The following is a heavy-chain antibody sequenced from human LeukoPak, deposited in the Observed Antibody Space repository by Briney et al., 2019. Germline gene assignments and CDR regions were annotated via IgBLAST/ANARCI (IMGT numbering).Heavy chain of an antibody. V-gene: IGHV1-69*13. CDR2: IIPIFGTA. CDR1: GGTFSSYA. CDR3: AREVPGSNQIFDY. J-gene: IGHJ4*02. D-gene: IGHD4-11*01. Sequence: SVKVSCKASGGTFSSYAISWVRQAPGQGLEWMGGIIPIFGTANYARKFQGRVTITADESTSTAYMELSGLRSDDTAVYYCAREVPGSNQIFDYWGQGTLVTVSS.